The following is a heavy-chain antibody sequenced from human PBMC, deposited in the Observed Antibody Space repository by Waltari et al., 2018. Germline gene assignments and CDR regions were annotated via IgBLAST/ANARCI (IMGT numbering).Heavy chain of an antibody. V-gene: IGHV3-30-3*01. CDR3: ARGYGSGTDY. CDR2: ISYDGSNK. Sequence: QVQLVESGGGVVQPGRSLRLSCAASGFTFSSYAMHGVRQAPGKGLEWVAVISYDGSNKYYADSVKGRFTISRDNSKNTLYLQMNSLRAEDTAVYYCARGYGSGTDYWGQGTLVTVSS. J-gene: IGHJ4*02. CDR1: GFTFSSYA. D-gene: IGHD3-10*01.